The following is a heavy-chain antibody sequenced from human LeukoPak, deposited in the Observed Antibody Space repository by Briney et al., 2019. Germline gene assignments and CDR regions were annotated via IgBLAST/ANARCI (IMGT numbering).Heavy chain of an antibody. V-gene: IGHV3-64*01. CDR2: ISSNGGTT. J-gene: IGHJ6*03. CDR3: ARDSFMVTKYLGPPTLLNYYYYYYMDV. Sequence: GGSLRLSCAASGFNFSTYAMHWVRQAPGKGLEYVSTISSNGGTTYYANSVKGRFTISRDNAKNSLYLQMNSLRAEDTAVYYCARDSFMVTKYLGPPTLLNYYYYYYMDVWGKGTTVTISS. D-gene: IGHD2-21*02. CDR1: GFNFSTYA.